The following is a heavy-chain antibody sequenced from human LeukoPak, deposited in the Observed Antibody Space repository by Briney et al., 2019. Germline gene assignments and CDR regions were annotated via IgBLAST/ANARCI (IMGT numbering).Heavy chain of an antibody. J-gene: IGHJ5*02. CDR2: FYSNGRT. CDR3: ARDRHQLTSRTTGYNWFGL. CDR1: GGSISSFH. Sequence: KSSETLSLTCDVSGGSISSFHWSWIRQPPGKGLEWMLSFYSNGRTNYNPSLKSRVTTSVDTSKNQFSLTLTSVTAADTAFYYCARDRHQLTSRTTGYNWFGLWGPGTLVTVSS. D-gene: IGHD1-1*01. V-gene: IGHV4-59*01.